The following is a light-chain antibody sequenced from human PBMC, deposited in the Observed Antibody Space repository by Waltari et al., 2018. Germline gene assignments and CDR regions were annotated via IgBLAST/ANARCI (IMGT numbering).Light chain of an antibody. Sequence: QSVLTQPPSVSGAPRPRVTISCSGSRSNVGKNHVNWYLQVPGQAPKLLIYYDDMLSSGVSDRFSGSKSGTSGTLAISGLQSEDEGDYYCAVWDDTLNGPVFGGGTKLTVL. V-gene: IGLV1-36*01. CDR1: RSNVGKNH. CDR3: AVWDDTLNGPV. J-gene: IGLJ3*02. CDR2: YDD.